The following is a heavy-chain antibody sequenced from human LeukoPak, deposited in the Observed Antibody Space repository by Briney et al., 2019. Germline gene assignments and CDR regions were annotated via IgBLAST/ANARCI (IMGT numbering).Heavy chain of an antibody. CDR2: ISRSGENT. D-gene: IGHD3-3*01. Sequence: GGSLRLSCAASGFTFSSYAMNWVRQTPGKGLEWVSGISRSGENTFYADSVKGRFTISRDNSKNTLYLQMNSLRAEDTAVYYCAKDSYDFWSGYYSGYFQHWGQGTLVTVSS. CDR3: AKDSYDFWSGYYSGYFQH. CDR1: GFTFSSYA. V-gene: IGHV3-23*01. J-gene: IGHJ1*01.